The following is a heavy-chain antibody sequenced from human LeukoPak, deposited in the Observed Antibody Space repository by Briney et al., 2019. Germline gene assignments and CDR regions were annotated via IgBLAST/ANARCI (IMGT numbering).Heavy chain of an antibody. CDR2: ISFDGSTK. D-gene: IGHD2-15*01. Sequence: GGSLRLSCAASGFSFSSYGMYWVRQAPGKGLEWLAAISFDGSTKYYEDSVKGRFTISRGNSNNTLYLQMNSLRAEDTAVYYCAKQNPDQYCSGDSCPFGYWGQGTLVTVSS. CDR1: GFSFSSYG. V-gene: IGHV3-30*18. CDR3: AKQNPDQYCSGDSCPFGY. J-gene: IGHJ4*02.